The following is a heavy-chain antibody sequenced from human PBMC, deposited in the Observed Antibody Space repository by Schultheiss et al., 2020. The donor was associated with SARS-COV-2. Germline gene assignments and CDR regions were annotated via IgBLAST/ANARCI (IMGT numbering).Heavy chain of an antibody. D-gene: IGHD5-24*01. Sequence: SETLSLTCAVYGGSFSGYYWIWIRQPPGKGLEWIGEINHSGSTNYNASLKSRVTISIDTSKNQFSLKLSSVTAADTAVYYCARERVATTNDAFDIWGQGTMVTVSS. CDR2: INHSGST. CDR1: GGSFSGYY. CDR3: ARERVATTNDAFDI. V-gene: IGHV4-34*01. J-gene: IGHJ3*02.